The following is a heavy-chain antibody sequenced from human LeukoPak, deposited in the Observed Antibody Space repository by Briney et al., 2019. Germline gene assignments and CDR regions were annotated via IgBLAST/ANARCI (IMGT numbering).Heavy chain of an antibody. V-gene: IGHV3-15*01. CDR2: IKSKTDGETT. J-gene: IGHJ4*02. D-gene: IGHD3-10*01. Sequence: GGSLRLSCAASGLTFSSHWMHWVRQAPGKGLEWIGRIKSKTDGETTNYAEPVRGRFTISRDDSKSAVYLQMNSLKIEDTAVYYCTTDLGTYYHGSQRLIPIDYWGQGTLATVSS. CDR3: TTDLGTYYHGSQRLIPIDY. CDR1: GLTFSSHW.